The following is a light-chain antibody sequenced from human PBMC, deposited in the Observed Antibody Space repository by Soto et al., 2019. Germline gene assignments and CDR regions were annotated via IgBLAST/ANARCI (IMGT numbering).Light chain of an antibody. CDR2: EVT. CDR3: LSHTGSRTL. Sequence: QSALTQPASVSGSPGQSITISCTGASSDVGDYNYVSWYQEHPGQVPKLIIFEVTTLPSGVSDRFSGSRSGNTASLTISGLQAEDEADYYCLSHTGSRTLFGGGTKLTVL. J-gene: IGLJ3*02. V-gene: IGLV2-14*01. CDR1: SSDVGDYNY.